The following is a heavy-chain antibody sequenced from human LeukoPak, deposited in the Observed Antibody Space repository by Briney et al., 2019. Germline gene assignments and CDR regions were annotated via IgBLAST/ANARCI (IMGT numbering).Heavy chain of an antibody. V-gene: IGHV4-59*01. J-gene: IGHJ4*02. CDR3: ARDRHDYGDYSSFDY. CDR2: IYYSGST. CDR1: GGSISSYY. Sequence: SETLSLTCTVSGGSISSYYWSWIRQPPGKGLEWIGYIYYSGSTNYNPSLKSRVTISVDTSKNQFSLKLSSVTAADTAVYYCARDRHDYGDYSSFDYWGQGTLVTVSS. D-gene: IGHD4-17*01.